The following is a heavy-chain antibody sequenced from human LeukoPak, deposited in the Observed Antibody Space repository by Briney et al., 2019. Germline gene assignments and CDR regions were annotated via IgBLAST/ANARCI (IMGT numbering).Heavy chain of an antibody. Sequence: ASVKVSCKASGYTFTGYYMHWVRQAPGQGLEWMERINPNSGGTNYAQKFQGRVTMTRDTPISTAYMELSRLRSDDTAVYYCARGGYDFVYYYYGMDVWGQGTTVTVSS. CDR1: GYTFTGYY. V-gene: IGHV1-2*06. J-gene: IGHJ6*02. CDR2: INPNSGGT. CDR3: ARGGYDFVYYYYGMDV. D-gene: IGHD3-3*01.